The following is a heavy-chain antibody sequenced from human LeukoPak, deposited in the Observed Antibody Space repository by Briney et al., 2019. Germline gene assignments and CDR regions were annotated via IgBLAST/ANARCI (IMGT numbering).Heavy chain of an antibody. V-gene: IGHV3-23*01. J-gene: IGHJ4*02. Sequence: PGGSLRLSCAASGFTFSSYAMSWDRQAPGKGLEWVSAISGSGGSTYYADSVKGRFTISRDNSKNTLYLQMNSLRAEDTAVYYCAKRVVVVIKEYYFDYWGQGTLVTVSS. D-gene: IGHD3-22*01. CDR1: GFTFSSYA. CDR3: AKRVVVVIKEYYFDY. CDR2: ISGSGGST.